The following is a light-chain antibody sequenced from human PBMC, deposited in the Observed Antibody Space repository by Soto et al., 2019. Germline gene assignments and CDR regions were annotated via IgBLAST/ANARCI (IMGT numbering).Light chain of an antibody. V-gene: IGKV1-5*01. CDR3: QQYNSYPIT. J-gene: IGKJ5*01. Sequence: DIQTTQSPSTLSASVGDRVTITCRASQSISSWLAWYQQKPGKAPKLLIYDASSLESGVPSRFSGSGSGTEFTLTISSLQPDDFATYYCQQYNSYPITFGQGTRLEI. CDR1: QSISSW. CDR2: DAS.